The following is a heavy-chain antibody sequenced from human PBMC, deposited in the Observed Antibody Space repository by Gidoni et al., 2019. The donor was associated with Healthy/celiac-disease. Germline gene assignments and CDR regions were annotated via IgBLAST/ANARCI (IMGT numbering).Heavy chain of an antibody. CDR1: GFTFSSYA. V-gene: IGHV3-30-3*01. CDR3: ARAPRIRSHFDY. CDR2: ISYDGSNK. J-gene: IGHJ4*02. D-gene: IGHD2-15*01. Sequence: QVQLVESGGGVVQPGRSLRLSCAASGFTFSSYAMHWVRQAPGKGLEWVAVISYDGSNKDYADSVKGRFTISRDNSKNTLYLQMNSLRAEDTAVYYCARAPRIRSHFDYWGQGTLVTVSS.